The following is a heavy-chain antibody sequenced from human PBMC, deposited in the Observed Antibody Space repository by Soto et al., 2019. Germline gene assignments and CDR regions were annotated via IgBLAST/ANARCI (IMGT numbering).Heavy chain of an antibody. D-gene: IGHD4-4*01. CDR3: ATGTDSNYYQFQH. CDR2: IYSGGST. Sequence: PGGSLRLSCAASGFTVSSNYMSWVRQAPGKGLEWVSVIYSGGSTYYADSVKGRFTISRDNSKNTLYLQMNSLRAEDTAVYYCATGTDSNYYQFQHWGQGTLVTVSS. V-gene: IGHV3-66*01. CDR1: GFTVSSNY. J-gene: IGHJ1*01.